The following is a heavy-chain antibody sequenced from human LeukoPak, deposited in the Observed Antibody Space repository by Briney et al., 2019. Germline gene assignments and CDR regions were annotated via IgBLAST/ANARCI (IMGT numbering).Heavy chain of an antibody. CDR2: INPNSGGT. V-gene: IGHV1-2*02. CDR3: ARDLYCTLGVCFSPGAFDL. J-gene: IGHJ3*01. D-gene: IGHD2-8*01. Sequence: ASVKVSCKASGYTFTGYYMHWVRQAPGQGLEWMGWINPNSGGTNYAQKFQGRVTMTRDTSISTAYMELSRLRSDDTAVYYCARDLYCTLGVCFSPGAFDLWGQGTMVTVSS. CDR1: GYTFTGYY.